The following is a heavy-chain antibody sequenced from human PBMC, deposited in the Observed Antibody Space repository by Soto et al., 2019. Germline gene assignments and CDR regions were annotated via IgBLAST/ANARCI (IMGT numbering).Heavy chain of an antibody. CDR2: IKQDGSEN. V-gene: IGHV3-7*01. Sequence: EVQLVESGGGLVQPGGSLRLSCAASGFTFSSYWMSWVRQAPGKGLEWVANIKQDGSENYYVDSVKGRFTISRDNAKNSLYLQMNSLRAEDTAVYYCAREGARGNSYGPRVECSSSTCYSNYWGQGTRVSVSS. D-gene: IGHD5-18*01. CDR1: GFTFSSYW. J-gene: IGHJ4*02. CDR3: AREGARGNSYGPRVECSSSTCYSNY.